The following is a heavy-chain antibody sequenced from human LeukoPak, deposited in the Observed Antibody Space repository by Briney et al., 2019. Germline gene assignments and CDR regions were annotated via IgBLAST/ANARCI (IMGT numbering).Heavy chain of an antibody. J-gene: IGHJ4*02. CDR3: ARAHMTTVTLGDY. V-gene: IGHV1-2*02. D-gene: IGHD4-11*01. CDR2: INPNSGVT. Sequence: ASVKVSCKASGYTFTGYYIHWVRQAPGQGLEWMAWINPNSGVTNYAQNFQGRVTMTRDTSISTAYMGLSSLRSDDTAVYYCARAHMTTVTLGDYWGQGTLVTVSS. CDR1: GYTFTGYY.